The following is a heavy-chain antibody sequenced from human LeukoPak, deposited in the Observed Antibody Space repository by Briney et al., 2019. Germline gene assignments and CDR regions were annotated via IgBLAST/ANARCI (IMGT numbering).Heavy chain of an antibody. D-gene: IGHD3-10*01. V-gene: IGHV3-48*01. J-gene: IGHJ4*02. Sequence: GGSLRLSCAASGFTFSGYNMNWVRQAPGKGLEWVSYISGSTNTMYYADSVEGRFTISRDNAKNSLSLQMNSLRAEDKAGYYCARGGVRGVIFDAWGQGTLVTVCS. CDR1: GFTFSGYN. CDR3: ARGGVRGVIFDA. CDR2: ISGSTNTM.